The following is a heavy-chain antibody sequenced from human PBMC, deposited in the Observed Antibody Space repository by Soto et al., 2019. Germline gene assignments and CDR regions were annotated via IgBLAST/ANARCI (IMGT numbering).Heavy chain of an antibody. CDR3: ARDPLYNWNYGTFDY. CDR1: GFTFSSYG. CDR2: IWYDGSNK. V-gene: IGHV3-33*01. D-gene: IGHD1-7*01. J-gene: IGHJ4*02. Sequence: GGSLRLSCAASGFTFSSYGMHWVRQAPGKGLEWVAVIWYDGSNKYYADSVKGRFTNSRDNSKNTLYLQMNSLRAEDTAVYYCARDPLYNWNYGTFDYWGQGTLVTVSS.